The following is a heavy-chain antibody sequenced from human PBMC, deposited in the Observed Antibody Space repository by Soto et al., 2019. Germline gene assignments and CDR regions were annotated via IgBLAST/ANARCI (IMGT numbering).Heavy chain of an antibody. D-gene: IGHD3-10*01. J-gene: IGHJ3*02. CDR3: ARIQLLWFGELWEIDAFDI. CDR1: GGSISSSSYY. V-gene: IGHV4-39*01. CDR2: IYYSGST. Sequence: QLQLQESGPGLVKPSETLSLTCTVSGGSISSSSYYWGWIRQPPGKGLEWIGSIYYSGSTYYNPSLKSRVTISVDTSKNQFSLKLSSVTAADTAVYYCARIQLLWFGELWEIDAFDIWGRGTMVTVSS.